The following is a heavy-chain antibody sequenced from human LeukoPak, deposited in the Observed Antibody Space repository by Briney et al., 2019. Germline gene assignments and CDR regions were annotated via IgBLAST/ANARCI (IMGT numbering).Heavy chain of an antibody. CDR3: ARGLRRITIFGVAMGY. J-gene: IGHJ4*02. CDR1: VYTFTSYD. D-gene: IGHD3-3*01. Sequence: ASVTVSCKAPVYTFTSYDINWVRQATGQGLEWMGWMNPNSGNTGYAQKFQGRVTMTRNTSISTAYMELSSLRSEDTAVYYCARGLRRITIFGVAMGYWGQGTLVTVSS. CDR2: MNPNSGNT. V-gene: IGHV1-8*01.